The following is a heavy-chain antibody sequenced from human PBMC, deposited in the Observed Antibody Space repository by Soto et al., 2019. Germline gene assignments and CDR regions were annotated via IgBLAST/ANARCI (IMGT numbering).Heavy chain of an antibody. CDR2: INPNGGST. Sequence: QVQLVQSGAEVKKPGASVKVSCKASGYTFSSYYIHWVRQAPGQGLEWIGIINPNGGSTNYAQNCKGRPTVTGDTSTATVYRDLSALTSDDTAMYYCARGLGLGDCGGQGTLVTVSS. CDR1: GYTFSSYY. V-gene: IGHV1-46*01. CDR3: ARGLGLGDC. D-gene: IGHD3-9*01. J-gene: IGHJ4*02.